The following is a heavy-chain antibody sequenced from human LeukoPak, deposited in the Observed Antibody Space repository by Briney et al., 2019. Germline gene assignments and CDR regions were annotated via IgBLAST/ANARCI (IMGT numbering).Heavy chain of an antibody. J-gene: IGHJ4*02. CDR3: AREAPGSGSYYLDY. CDR1: GGSISSYY. Sequence: SETLSLTCTVSGGSISSYYWSWIRQPPGKGLEWVGYIYYSGSTNYNPSLKSRVTISVDTSKNQFSLKLSSVTAADTAVYYCAREAPGSGSYYLDYWGQGTLVTVSS. V-gene: IGHV4-59*01. CDR2: IYYSGST. D-gene: IGHD3-10*01.